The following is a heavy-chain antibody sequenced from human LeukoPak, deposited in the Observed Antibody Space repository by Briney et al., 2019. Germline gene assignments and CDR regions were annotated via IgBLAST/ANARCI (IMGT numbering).Heavy chain of an antibody. D-gene: IGHD3-22*01. Sequence: ASVKVSCKASGGTFSNYAISWVRQAPGQGLEWMGRIIPIFGTTNYAQKFQGRVTITTDESTSTAYMELSSLRSEDTAVYYCARGGEANYYDTSGYYLYYYWGQGTLVPVSS. J-gene: IGHJ4*02. CDR3: ARGGEANYYDTSGYYLYYY. CDR1: GGTFSNYA. CDR2: IIPIFGTT. V-gene: IGHV1-69*05.